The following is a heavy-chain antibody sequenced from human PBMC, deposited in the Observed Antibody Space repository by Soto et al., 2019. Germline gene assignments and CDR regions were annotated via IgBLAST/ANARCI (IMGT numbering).Heavy chain of an antibody. J-gene: IGHJ6*02. Sequence: GESLKISCAASGFTFSSYAMSWVRQAPGKGLEWVSAISGSGGSTYYADSVKGRFTISRDNSKNTLYLQMNSLRAEDTAIYYCAKDSSRGYYYGMDVWGQGTTVTVSS. CDR3: AKDSSRGYYYGMDV. V-gene: IGHV3-23*01. CDR1: GFTFSSYA. CDR2: ISGSGGST.